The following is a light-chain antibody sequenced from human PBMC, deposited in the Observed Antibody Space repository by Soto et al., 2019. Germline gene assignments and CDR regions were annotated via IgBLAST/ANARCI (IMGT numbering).Light chain of an antibody. Sequence: EIVMTQSPATLSVSPGERVTLSCRASQSVFSSLAWYQQEPGQAPRLLIYGSSTRATGVPARFSGSGSGADFTLTISNLQSEDFAVYYCQQYTNWPPITFGQGTRLEI. CDR3: QQYTNWPPIT. V-gene: IGKV3-15*01. CDR1: QSVFSS. J-gene: IGKJ5*01. CDR2: GSS.